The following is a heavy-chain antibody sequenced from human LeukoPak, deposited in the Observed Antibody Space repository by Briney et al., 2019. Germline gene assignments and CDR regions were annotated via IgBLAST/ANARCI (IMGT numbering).Heavy chain of an antibody. J-gene: IGHJ5*02. V-gene: IGHV4-34*01. D-gene: IGHD3-10*01. CDR3: ARDGLFYGSGSYGGWFDP. CDR1: GGSFSGYY. CDR2: INHSGST. Sequence: SETLSLTCAVYGGSFSGYYWSWIRQPPGKGLEWIGEINHSGSTNYNPSLKSRVTISVDTSKNQFSLKLSSVTAADTAVYYCARDGLFYGSGSYGGWFDPWGQGTLVTVSS.